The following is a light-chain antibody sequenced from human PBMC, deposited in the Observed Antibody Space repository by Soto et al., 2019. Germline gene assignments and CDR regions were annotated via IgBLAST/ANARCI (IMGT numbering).Light chain of an antibody. J-gene: IGKJ4*01. Sequence: DIVMTQSPDSLAVSLGERATINCKSSQSVLYNSDNKNYLAWYQQKPGQPPKLLIYWASTRDSGVPDRFSGSGSGEDFTLTISSLQAEDVVVYYCQQYYTTLTFGGGTKVEIK. CDR3: QQYYTTLT. CDR2: WAS. V-gene: IGKV4-1*01. CDR1: QSVLYNSDNKNY.